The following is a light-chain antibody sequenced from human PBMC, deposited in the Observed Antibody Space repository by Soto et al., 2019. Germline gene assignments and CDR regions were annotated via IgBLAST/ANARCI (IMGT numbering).Light chain of an antibody. CDR2: EVS. V-gene: IGLV2-8*01. J-gene: IGLJ1*01. Sequence: QSVLTQPPSASGSPGQSVTISCTGTSSDVGGYNYVSWYQQHPGKAPKLMIYEVSKRPSVVPDRFSGSKSGNTASLTVSGLQAEDEADYYCSSFRVFGTGTKLTVL. CDR3: SSFRV. CDR1: SSDVGGYNY.